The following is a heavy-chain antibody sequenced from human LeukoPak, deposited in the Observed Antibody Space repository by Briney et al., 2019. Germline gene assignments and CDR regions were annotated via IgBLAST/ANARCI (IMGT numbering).Heavy chain of an antibody. CDR3: ARGRQEISMILVVMTGVSYYLDV. CDR2: INPSGST. J-gene: IGHJ6*03. Sequence: SSETLSLTCAVYGVSFSGYYWTWIRQSPGKGLEWIGEINPSGSTYYNPSLKSRFTISRDTSKNQFSLRLSSVTAADTAVYYCARGRQEISMILVVMTGVSYYLDVWRKGTTVTVS. V-gene: IGHV4-34*01. D-gene: IGHD3-22*01. CDR1: GVSFSGYY.